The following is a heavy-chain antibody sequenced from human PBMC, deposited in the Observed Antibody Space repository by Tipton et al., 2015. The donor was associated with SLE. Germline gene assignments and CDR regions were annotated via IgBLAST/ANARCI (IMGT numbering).Heavy chain of an antibody. D-gene: IGHD3-3*01. J-gene: IGHJ6*03. CDR3: ARGHPQPLNKVLRFLDEYGRLYSYMDV. CDR1: GFAFNSYS. Sequence: SLRLSCAASGFAFNSYSMNWVRQAPGEGLEWVSSISPSSNFMYYADSMKGRFSISRDNAKNSLYLQLNSLIAEDTAVYYCARGHPQPLNKVLRFLDEYGRLYSYMDVWGKGTTVTVSS. CDR2: ISPSSNFM. V-gene: IGHV3-21*01.